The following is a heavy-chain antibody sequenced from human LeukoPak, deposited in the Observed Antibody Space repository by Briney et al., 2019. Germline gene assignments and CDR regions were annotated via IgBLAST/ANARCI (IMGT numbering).Heavy chain of an antibody. CDR1: GFTFDDYA. J-gene: IGHJ4*02. CDR3: AKSQGGSGSYPFDY. Sequence: GRSLRLSCAASGFTFDDYAMHWVRQAPGKGLEWVSGISWNSGSIGYADSVKGRFTISRENAKNSLYLQMNSLRAEDTALYYCAKSQGGSGSYPFDYWGQGTLVTVSS. V-gene: IGHV3-9*01. D-gene: IGHD3-10*01. CDR2: ISWNSGSI.